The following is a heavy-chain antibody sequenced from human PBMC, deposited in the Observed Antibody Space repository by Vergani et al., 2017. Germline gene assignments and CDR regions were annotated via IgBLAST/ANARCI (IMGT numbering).Heavy chain of an antibody. J-gene: IGHJ4*02. CDR3: FITTVVIG. Sequence: QVSLVESGGGVVQPGRSLTLTCSASGFGFKNFAMHWVRQAPGKGLEWVAFIRYDGSNKYYADSVKGRFTISRDNSKNTLYLQMNSLRAEDTAVYYCFITTVVIGWGQGTLVTVSS. D-gene: IGHD4-23*01. CDR2: IRYDGSNK. CDR1: GFGFKNFA. V-gene: IGHV3-30*02.